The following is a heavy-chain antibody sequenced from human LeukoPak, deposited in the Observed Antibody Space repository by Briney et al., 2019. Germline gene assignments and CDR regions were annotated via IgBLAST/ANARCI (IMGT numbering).Heavy chain of an antibody. J-gene: IGHJ4*02. CDR3: ARDRSYGSGSLDIDY. CDR2: IKQDGSEK. Sequence: GGSLRLSCAASGFTFSSYWMSWVRQAPGKGLEWEANIKQDGSEKYYVDSVKGRFTITRDNAKNSLYLQMNSLRVEDTAVYYCARDRSYGSGSLDIDYWGQGTLVTVSS. V-gene: IGHV3-7*01. CDR1: GFTFSSYW. D-gene: IGHD3-10*01.